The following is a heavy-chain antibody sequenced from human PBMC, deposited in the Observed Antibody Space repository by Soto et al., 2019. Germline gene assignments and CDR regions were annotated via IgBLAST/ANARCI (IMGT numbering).Heavy chain of an antibody. CDR2: INPNSSGT. D-gene: IGHD3-16*02. J-gene: IGHJ6*02. V-gene: IGHV1-2*02. Sequence: VASVKVSCKASGYTFTGYYMHWVRQAPGQGLEWMGWINPNSSGTNYAQKFQGRVTMTSDTSISTAYMELSRLRSDDTAVYYCARDPPGPLDYDYVWGSYRSPYYYYGMDVWGQGTTVTVSS. CDR1: GYTFTGYY. CDR3: ARDPPGPLDYDYVWGSYRSPYYYYGMDV.